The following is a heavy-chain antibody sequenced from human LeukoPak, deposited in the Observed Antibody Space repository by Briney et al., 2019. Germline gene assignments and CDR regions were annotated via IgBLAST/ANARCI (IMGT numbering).Heavy chain of an antibody. CDR2: IYRSGST. J-gene: IGHJ4*02. CDR3: ARGGGYSSSWYYFDC. V-gene: IGHV4-38-2*02. D-gene: IGHD6-13*01. Sequence: PSETLSLTCTVSGYSISSGYYWGWIRQPPGKGLEWIGSIYRSGSTYYNPSLKSRVTISVDTSKNQFSLKLSSVTAADTAVYYCARGGGYSSSWYYFDCWGQGTLVTVSS. CDR1: GYSISSGYY.